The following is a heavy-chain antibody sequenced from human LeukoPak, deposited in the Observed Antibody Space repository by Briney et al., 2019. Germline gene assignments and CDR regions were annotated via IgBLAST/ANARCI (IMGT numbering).Heavy chain of an antibody. CDR3: AKWGDYDVLTGYYVSDY. Sequence: GGSLRLSCGAFGFTFSNYAMSWVRQAPGKGLEWVSAITGGGRSTYYADSVKGRFTISRDNSKNTLYLQMNSLRTEDTAVYYCAKWGDYDVLTGYYVSDYWGQGTLVTVSS. D-gene: IGHD3-9*01. V-gene: IGHV3-23*01. J-gene: IGHJ4*02. CDR2: ITGGGRST. CDR1: GFTFSNYA.